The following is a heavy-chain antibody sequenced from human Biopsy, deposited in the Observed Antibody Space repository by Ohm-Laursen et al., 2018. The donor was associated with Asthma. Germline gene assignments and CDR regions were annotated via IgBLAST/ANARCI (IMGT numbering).Heavy chain of an antibody. J-gene: IGHJ3*02. D-gene: IGHD3-9*01. Sequence: SVKVSCKASGYNFISFAIHWVRQAPGQRLEWMGWVNTGNGDTKYSQKFQGRVTITRDTSASTAYMELRSPRSEDTATYYCARTYYDFLTGQVKDVFGIWGQGTMVTVSS. V-gene: IGHV1-3*04. CDR3: ARTYYDFLTGQVKDVFGI. CDR1: GYNFISFA. CDR2: VNTGNGDT.